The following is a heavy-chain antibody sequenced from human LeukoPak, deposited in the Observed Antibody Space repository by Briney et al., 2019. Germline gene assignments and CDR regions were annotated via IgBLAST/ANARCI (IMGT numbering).Heavy chain of an antibody. J-gene: IGHJ4*02. Sequence: GGSLRLSCAASGFTFSSYSMNWVRQAPGKGLEWVSSISSSSSYIYYADSVKGRFTISRDNAKNSLYLQMNSLRAEDTAVYYCARDGDSSGYGDYWGQGTLVTVSS. V-gene: IGHV3-21*01. CDR1: GFTFSSYS. CDR2: ISSSSSYI. CDR3: ARDGDSSGYGDY. D-gene: IGHD3-22*01.